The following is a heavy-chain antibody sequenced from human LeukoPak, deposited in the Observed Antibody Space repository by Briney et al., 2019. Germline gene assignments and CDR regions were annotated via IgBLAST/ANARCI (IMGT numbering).Heavy chain of an antibody. CDR3: ARDQDQNILTGYYNVIGY. Sequence: ASVKVSCKASGYTFTSYYMHWVRQAPGQGLEWMGLINPSGGSTSYAQKFQGRVTMTRDTSTSTVYMELSSLRSEDTAVYYCARDQDQNILTGYYNVIGYWGQGTLVTVSS. CDR1: GYTFTSYY. V-gene: IGHV1-46*01. D-gene: IGHD3-9*01. CDR2: INPSGGST. J-gene: IGHJ4*02.